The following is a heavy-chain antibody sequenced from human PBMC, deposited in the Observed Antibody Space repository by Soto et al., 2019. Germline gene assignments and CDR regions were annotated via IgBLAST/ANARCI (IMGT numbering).Heavy chain of an antibody. D-gene: IGHD3-10*01. CDR1: GDTFSSYS. CDR2: IVPIFGTT. V-gene: IGHV1-69*01. Sequence: QVRLVQSGAEVNKPGSSVTVSCKASGDTFSSYSISWVRQAPGQGLEWMGGIVPIFGTTVYAPRMQGRVTITADGPTSTSYMELSGLRFEDTAIYYCAANSLGGGSQGDVWGQGTTVTVSS. CDR3: AANSLGGGSQGDV. J-gene: IGHJ6*02.